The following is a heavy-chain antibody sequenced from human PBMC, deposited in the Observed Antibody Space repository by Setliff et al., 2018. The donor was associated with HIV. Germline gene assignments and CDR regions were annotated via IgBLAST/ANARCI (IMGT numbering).Heavy chain of an antibody. Sequence: GGSLRLSCAASGFTFSHYSMIWVRQGPGKGLEWVSSVSSSSSYIYYADSVKGRFTISRDNAKNSLYLQMNSLRGEDTAVYYCARGRPTGYFDCWGQGTLVTVSS. D-gene: IGHD1-1*01. CDR3: ARGRPTGYFDC. J-gene: IGHJ4*02. V-gene: IGHV3-21*01. CDR2: VSSSSSYI. CDR1: GFTFSHYS.